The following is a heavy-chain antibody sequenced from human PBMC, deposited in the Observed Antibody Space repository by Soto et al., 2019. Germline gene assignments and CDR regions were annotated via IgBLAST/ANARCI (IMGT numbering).Heavy chain of an antibody. CDR2: TYYRSKWYN. CDR3: ARDGSGFHWYFDL. CDR1: GDSVSSKSAT. V-gene: IGHV6-1*01. Sequence: SPTLSITCAISGDSVSSKSATWSWIRQSPSRGLEWLGRTYYRSKWYNDYAVSVKGRIVINSDTSKNQFSLQLNSVTPEDTAVYYCARDGSGFHWYFDLWGRGTPVTXS. J-gene: IGHJ2*01. D-gene: IGHD5-12*01.